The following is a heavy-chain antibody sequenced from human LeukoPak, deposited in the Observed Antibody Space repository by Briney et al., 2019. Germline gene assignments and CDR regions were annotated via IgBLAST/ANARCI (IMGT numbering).Heavy chain of an antibody. J-gene: IGHJ6*03. Sequence: GGSLRLSCAASGFTFSSYSMNWVRQAPGKGLEWVSYISSSSSTIYYADSVKGRFTISRDNAKNSLYLQMNSLRAEDTAVYYCARDRIQLWSTGHYYYMDVWGKGTTVTVSS. CDR1: GFTFSSYS. CDR3: ARDRIQLWSTGHYYYMDV. CDR2: ISSSSSTI. V-gene: IGHV3-48*01. D-gene: IGHD5-18*01.